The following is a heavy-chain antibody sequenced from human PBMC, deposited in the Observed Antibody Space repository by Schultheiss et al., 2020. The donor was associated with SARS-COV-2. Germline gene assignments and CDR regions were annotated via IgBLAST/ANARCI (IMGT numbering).Heavy chain of an antibody. J-gene: IGHJ4*02. V-gene: IGHV4-4*07. Sequence: SETLSLTCTVSGGSISSYYWSWIRQPAGKGLEWIGRIYTSGSTNYNPSLKSRVTMSVDTSKNQFSLKLSSVTAADTAVYYCARESHYGSGSYPFDYWGQGTLVTVSS. CDR1: GGSISSYY. CDR3: ARESHYGSGSYPFDY. D-gene: IGHD3-10*01. CDR2: IYTSGST.